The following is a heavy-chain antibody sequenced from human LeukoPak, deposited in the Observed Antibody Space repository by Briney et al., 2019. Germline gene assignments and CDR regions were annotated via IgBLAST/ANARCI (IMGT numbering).Heavy chain of an antibody. CDR3: ARECGAFCPFCY. CDR1: GGSISDTNW. V-gene: IGHV4-4*02. CDR2: VSLAGQT. D-gene: IGHD2/OR15-2a*01. Sequence: SGTLSFTCDVSGGSISDTNWLSWVRQPPGQGLEWIGEVSLAGQTNYNPSLNGRVTMSLDESSNQLSLKLTSVTAADTAIYYCARECGAFCPFCYWGQGTLVIVPS. J-gene: IGHJ4*02.